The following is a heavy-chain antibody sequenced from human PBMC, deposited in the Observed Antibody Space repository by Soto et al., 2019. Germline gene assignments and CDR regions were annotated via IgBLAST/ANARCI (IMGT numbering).Heavy chain of an antibody. J-gene: IGHJ4*02. V-gene: IGHV3-48*03. CDR1: GFTFDNYE. D-gene: IGHD5-18*01. CDR2: ISSSGSMM. Sequence: GGSLRLSCAASGFTFDNYEMTWVRQAPGKGLEWLSYISSSGSMMYYADSVKGRFTISRDNTKNSLYLQMNSLRDEDTAVYYCAKEDTAINSLDYRGQGTPVPLSS. CDR3: AKEDTAINSLDY.